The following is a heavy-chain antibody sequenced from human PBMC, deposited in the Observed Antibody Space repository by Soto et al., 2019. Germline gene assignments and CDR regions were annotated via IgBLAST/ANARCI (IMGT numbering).Heavy chain of an antibody. CDR2: IKQDGSEK. V-gene: IGHV3-7*01. Sequence: GGSLRLSCAASGFTFSSYWMSWVRQAPGKGLEWVANIKQDGSEKYYVDSVKGRFTISRDNAKNSLYLQMNSLRAEDTAVYYCAREHGDYAFSLDSPPGTFDYWGQGTLVTVSS. CDR3: AREHGDYAFSLDSPPGTFDY. CDR1: GFTFSSYW. J-gene: IGHJ4*02. D-gene: IGHD4-17*01.